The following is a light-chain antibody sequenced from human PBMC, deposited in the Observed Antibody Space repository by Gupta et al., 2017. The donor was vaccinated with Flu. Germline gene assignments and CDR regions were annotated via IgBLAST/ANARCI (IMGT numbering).Light chain of an antibody. Sequence: QSALTQPPSVSGSPGQSLTISCNGTSSDIGAYNSVSWYQQHPGKAPNLMVYDVTNRPSGVSHRFSGSKYDNTASLTISGLQAEDEAEYFCSSKIVSSTPNFVFGTGTIVTVL. CDR3: SSKIVSSTPNFV. CDR1: SSDIGAYNS. J-gene: IGLJ1*01. CDR2: DVT. V-gene: IGLV2-14*03.